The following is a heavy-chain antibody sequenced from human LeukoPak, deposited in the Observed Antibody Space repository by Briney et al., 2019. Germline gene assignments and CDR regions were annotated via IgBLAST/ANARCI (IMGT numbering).Heavy chain of an antibody. CDR1: GDSVSSNSAA. D-gene: IGHD6-13*01. Sequence: SQTLSLTCAMSGDSVSSNSAAWNWIRQSPSRGLEWLGRTYYRSKWYSYYGASVKSRITINPDTSKNQFSLQLNSVTPEDTAVYYCARGAAGAIDYWGQGTLVTVSS. CDR2: TYYRSKWYS. J-gene: IGHJ4*02. V-gene: IGHV6-1*01. CDR3: ARGAAGAIDY.